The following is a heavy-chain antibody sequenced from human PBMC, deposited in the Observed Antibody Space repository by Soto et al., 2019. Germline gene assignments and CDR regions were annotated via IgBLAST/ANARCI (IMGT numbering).Heavy chain of an antibody. CDR1: GFTFSSYA. Sequence: QVQLVESGGGVVQPGRSLRLSCAASGFTFSSYAMHWVRQAPGKGLEWVALISYDGGNKYYADSVKGRFTISRDNSKTTLYLQMNSLRSEDTALYYCARDWTGFFDLWGPGTLVTVSS. V-gene: IGHV3-30-3*01. D-gene: IGHD3-3*01. J-gene: IGHJ2*01. CDR3: ARDWTGFFDL. CDR2: ISYDGGNK.